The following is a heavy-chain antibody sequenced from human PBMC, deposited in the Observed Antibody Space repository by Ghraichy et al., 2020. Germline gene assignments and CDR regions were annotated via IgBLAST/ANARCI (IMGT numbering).Heavy chain of an antibody. CDR3: ARARGYYDSSGPYFDY. D-gene: IGHD3-22*01. CDR1: GGSISSYY. J-gene: IGHJ4*02. CDR2: IYYSGST. V-gene: IGHV4-59*01. Sequence: SETLSLTCTVSGGSISSYYWSWIRQPPGKGLEWIGYIYYSGSTNYNPSLKSRVTISVDTSKNQFSLKLSSVTAADTAVYYCARARGYYDSSGPYFDYWGQGTLVTVSS.